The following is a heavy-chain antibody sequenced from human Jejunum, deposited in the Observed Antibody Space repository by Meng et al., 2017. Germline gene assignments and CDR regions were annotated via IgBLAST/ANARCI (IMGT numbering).Heavy chain of an antibody. CDR3: ASLSWGVTGNDY. V-gene: IGHV7-4-1*02. Sequence: VQVGPSGPEVKKPAASVMVSCKASGYSFSIYGTSWVRQAPGQGLEWMGWISAYTDSAKYAQGFTGRFVFSLDTSVNTAYLQISSLKAEDTAVYYCASLSWGVTGNDYWGQGPLVTVSS. CDR2: ISAYTDSA. D-gene: IGHD6-19*01. J-gene: IGHJ4*02. CDR1: GYSFSIYG.